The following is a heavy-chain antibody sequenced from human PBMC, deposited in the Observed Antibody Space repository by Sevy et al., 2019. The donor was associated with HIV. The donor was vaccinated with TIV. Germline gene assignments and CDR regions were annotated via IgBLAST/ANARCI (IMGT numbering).Heavy chain of an antibody. D-gene: IGHD4-17*01. Sequence: GGSLRLSCVASGFTFSGSAIHWVRQASGKGLEWVGRIRGKPNSYATAYDESVKGRFTISRDDSENTAYLQMSSLKAEDTAVYFCTRLHGDNGGGSSFYALDVWGQGTTVTVSS. CDR1: GFTFSGSA. CDR2: IRGKPNSYAT. CDR3: TRLHGDNGGGSSFYALDV. V-gene: IGHV3-73*01. J-gene: IGHJ6*02.